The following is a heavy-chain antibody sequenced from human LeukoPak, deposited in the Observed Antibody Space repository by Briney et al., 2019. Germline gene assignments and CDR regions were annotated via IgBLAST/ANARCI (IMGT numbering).Heavy chain of an antibody. CDR2: ISAYNGNT. Sequence: ASVTVSCTASGYTFTSYGISWVRQAPGQGLEWMGWISAYNGNTNYAQKLPGRVTMTTDTSTSTAYMELRSLRSDDTAVYYCARAPGLLPLDYWGQGTLVTVSS. V-gene: IGHV1-18*01. D-gene: IGHD2-21*02. CDR3: ARAPGLLPLDY. J-gene: IGHJ4*02. CDR1: GYTFTSYG.